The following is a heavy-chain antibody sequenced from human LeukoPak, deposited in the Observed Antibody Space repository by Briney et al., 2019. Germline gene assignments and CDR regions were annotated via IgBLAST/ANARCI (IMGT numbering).Heavy chain of an antibody. CDR1: GDSLTSSSYY. CDR2: ISYSGST. J-gene: IGHJ4*02. V-gene: IGHV4-39*07. CDR3: ARITTAGDSVVAYYFDR. Sequence: SETLSLTCTVSGDSLTSSSYYWGWVRQPPGKWLEWVGSISYSGSTNYNPSLKSRISISQDASMNQFFLKMKSITAADTAVYFCARITTAGDSVVAYYFDRWGQGTLVTVSS. D-gene: IGHD4-17*01.